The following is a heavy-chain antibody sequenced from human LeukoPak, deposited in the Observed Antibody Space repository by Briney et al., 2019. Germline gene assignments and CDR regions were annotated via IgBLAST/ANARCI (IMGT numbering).Heavy chain of an antibody. J-gene: IGHJ4*02. Sequence: PSETLPLTCAVYGGSFSGYYWSWIRQPPGKGLEWIGEINHSGSTNYNPSLKSRVTISVDTSKNQFSLKLSSVTAADTGVYYCARDGNVLVVTQKKKKPFDLWGQGTLVIVSP. CDR2: INHSGST. CDR3: ARDGNVLVVTQKKKKPFDL. CDR1: GGSFSGYY. D-gene: IGHD2-8*02. V-gene: IGHV4-34*01.